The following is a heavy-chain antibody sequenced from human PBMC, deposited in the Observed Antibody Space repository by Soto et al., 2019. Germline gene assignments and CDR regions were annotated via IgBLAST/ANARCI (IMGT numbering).Heavy chain of an antibody. CDR1: GGSISSYY. CDR3: ARGGFGGSYTNWFDP. Sequence: SETLSLTCTVSGGSISSYYWSWIRQPPGKGLEWIGYIYYSGSTNYNPSLKSRVTISVDTSKNQFSLKLSSVTAADTAVYYCARGGFGGSYTNWFDPWGQGTLVTVSS. V-gene: IGHV4-59*01. J-gene: IGHJ5*02. CDR2: IYYSGST. D-gene: IGHD1-26*01.